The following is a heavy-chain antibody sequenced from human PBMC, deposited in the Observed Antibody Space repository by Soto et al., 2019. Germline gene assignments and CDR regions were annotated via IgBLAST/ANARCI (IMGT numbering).Heavy chain of an antibody. CDR2: IPYDGSNK. V-gene: IGHV3-30*18. J-gene: IGHJ4*02. CDR3: AKARYIVGATRTFGY. D-gene: IGHD1-26*01. CDR1: GFTFSSYG. Sequence: PWGSLRLSCAASGFTFSSYGMHWVRQAPGKGLEWVAVIPYDGSNKYYSDSVKGRFTISRDNSKNTLYLQMNSLRAEDTAVYYCAKARYIVGATRTFGYWGRGILVTVSS.